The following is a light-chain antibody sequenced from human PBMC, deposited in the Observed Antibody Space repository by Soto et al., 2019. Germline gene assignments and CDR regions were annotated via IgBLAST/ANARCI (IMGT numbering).Light chain of an antibody. CDR1: QYISTW. V-gene: IGKV1D-12*01. CDR2: AAS. Sequence: DILMTQSPSSVSASVGDRIIITCPASQYISTWLAWYQQKPGEAPKLLIFAASRLHGGVPSRFSGSGSGTVFPLTINNQQPEDFATYCCQQADSFPLTFGGGTKVEVK. CDR3: QQADSFPLT. J-gene: IGKJ4*01.